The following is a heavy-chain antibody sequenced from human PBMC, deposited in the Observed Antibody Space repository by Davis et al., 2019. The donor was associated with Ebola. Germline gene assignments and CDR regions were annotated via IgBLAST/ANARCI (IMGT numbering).Heavy chain of an antibody. V-gene: IGHV3-23*01. CDR2: ITGSGSST. J-gene: IGHJ6*04. Sequence: PGGSLRLSCAASGFTFSGYAMTWVRQAPGKGLEWVSAITGSGSSTYYADSVKGRFTISRDNAKNTLYLQMNSLRAEDTAVYYCARGDFWSGYPRGDDYYYYGMDVWGKGTTVAVSS. CDR1: GFTFSGYA. D-gene: IGHD3-3*01. CDR3: ARGDFWSGYPRGDDYYYYGMDV.